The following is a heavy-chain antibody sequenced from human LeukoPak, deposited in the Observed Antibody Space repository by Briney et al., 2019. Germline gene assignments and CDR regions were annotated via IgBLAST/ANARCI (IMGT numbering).Heavy chain of an antibody. V-gene: IGHV4-30-4*08. CDR3: ARSSGYYYVYFDY. D-gene: IGHD3-22*01. CDR1: GGSISSGDYY. J-gene: IGHJ4*02. CDR2: IYYGGST. Sequence: PSETLSLTCTVSGGSISSGDYYWSWIRQPPGKGLEWIGYIYYGGSTYYNPSLKSRVTISVDTSKNQFSLKLSSVTAADTAVYYCARSSGYYYVYFDYWGQGTLVTVSS.